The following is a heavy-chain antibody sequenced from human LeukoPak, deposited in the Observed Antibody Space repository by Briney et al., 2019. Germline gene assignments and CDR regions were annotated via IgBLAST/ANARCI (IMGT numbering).Heavy chain of an antibody. D-gene: IGHD4-23*01. CDR3: ARRPPPVVTLSRDALHI. CDR2: IYPADSDT. J-gene: IGHJ3*02. V-gene: IGHV5-51*01. Sequence: GESLKISCTGSGYTFSNYWICWVRQMPGKGLELMGIIYPADSDTTYSPFFGGQVTISADKSINTAYLQRSSLKASDTAMYYCARRPPPVVTLSRDALHIWGQGTMVTVSS. CDR1: GYTFSNYW.